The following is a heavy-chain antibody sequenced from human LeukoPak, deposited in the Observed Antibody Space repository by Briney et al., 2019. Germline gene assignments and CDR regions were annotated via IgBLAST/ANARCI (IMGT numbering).Heavy chain of an antibody. V-gene: IGHV3-9*01. D-gene: IGHD3-22*01. CDR3: ARDYYDSSGYAFDI. Sequence: GGSLRLSCAASGFTFDDYAMHWVRQAPGKGLEWVSGISWNSGSIGYADSVKGRFTISRDNAKNSLYLQMNSLRAEDTAVYYCARDYYDSSGYAFDIWGQGTMVTVSS. J-gene: IGHJ3*02. CDR2: ISWNSGSI. CDR1: GFTFDDYA.